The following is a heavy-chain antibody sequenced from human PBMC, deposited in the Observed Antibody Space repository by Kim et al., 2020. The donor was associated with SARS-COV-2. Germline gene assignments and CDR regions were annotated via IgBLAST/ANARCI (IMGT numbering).Heavy chain of an antibody. CDR1: GGSFSGYY. V-gene: IGHV4-34*01. J-gene: IGHJ4*02. CDR2: INHSGST. CDR3: ARGRSCSGGSCHWVY. Sequence: SETLSLTCAVYGGSFSGYYWSWIRQPPGKGLEWIGEINHSGSTNYNPSLKSRVTISVDTSKNQFSLKLSSVTAADTAVYYCARGRSCSGGSCHWVYWGQGTLVTVSS. D-gene: IGHD2-15*01.